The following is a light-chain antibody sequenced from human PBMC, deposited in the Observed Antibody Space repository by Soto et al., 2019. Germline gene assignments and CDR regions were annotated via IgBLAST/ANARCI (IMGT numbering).Light chain of an antibody. CDR2: GAF. V-gene: IGKV3-11*01. CDR3: QQRNVGPPVT. J-gene: IGKJ5*01. Sequence: EIVLTQSPGTLSLSPGERATLSCRASPSVTNFLAWYQQKPGQAPRLLIYGAFNRATGIPARFSGSGSGTDFTLTISSLEPEDSAVYYCQQRNVGPPVTFGQGTRLEI. CDR1: PSVTNF.